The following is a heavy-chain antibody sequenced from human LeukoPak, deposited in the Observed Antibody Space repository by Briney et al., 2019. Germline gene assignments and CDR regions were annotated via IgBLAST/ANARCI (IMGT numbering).Heavy chain of an antibody. CDR3: ATSLTDVLLWFGELLPLGY. CDR2: INHSGST. J-gene: IGHJ4*02. Sequence: SETLSLTCAVYGGSFSGYYWSWIRQPPGKGLEWIGEINHSGSTNYNPSLKSRVTISVDTSKNQFSLKLSSVTAADTAVYYCATSLTDVLLWFGELLPLGYWGQGTLVTVSS. CDR1: GGSFSGYY. V-gene: IGHV4-34*01. D-gene: IGHD3-10*01.